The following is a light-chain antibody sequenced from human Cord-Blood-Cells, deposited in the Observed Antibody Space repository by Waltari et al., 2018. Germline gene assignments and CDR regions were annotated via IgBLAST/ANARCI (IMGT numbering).Light chain of an antibody. Sequence: DIQMTQSPSSLSASVGDRVTITCRASQSISSYLNWYQQKQGKAPKLLIYAASSLQSGVPSRFSGSGSGTDFTLTISSLQPEDFATYYCQQSYSTPGRTCGQGTKVEIK. J-gene: IGKJ1*01. CDR3: QQSYSTPGRT. CDR2: AAS. CDR1: QSISSY. V-gene: IGKV1-39*01.